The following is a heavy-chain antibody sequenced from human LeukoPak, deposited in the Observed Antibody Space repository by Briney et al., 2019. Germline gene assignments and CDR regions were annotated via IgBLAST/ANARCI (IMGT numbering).Heavy chain of an antibody. D-gene: IGHD3-9*01. V-gene: IGHV1-2*02. CDR1: GYTFTGYY. J-gene: IGHJ2*01. CDR3: AREPHYDLLTGYALGYLDL. CDR2: INSNSGDT. Sequence: GASVKVSCKASGYTFTGYYMHWVRQAPGQGLEWMGWINSNSGDTYYAQKFQGRVTMTRDTSISTAYMELSRLRSDDTAVYYCAREPHYDLLTGYALGYLDLWGRGTLLTVSS.